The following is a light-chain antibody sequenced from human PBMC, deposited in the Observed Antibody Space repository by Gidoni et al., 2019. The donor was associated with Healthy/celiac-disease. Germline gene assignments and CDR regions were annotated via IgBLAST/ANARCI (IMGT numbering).Light chain of an antibody. Sequence: DIHMTQSPSSLSASVGDRVTIPCRPRQSISSYLNWYQQKPGKAPKLLIYAASSLQSGVPSRFSGSGSGTDFTLTISSLQPEDFATYYCQQSYSTPITFGQGTRLEIK. V-gene: IGKV1-39*01. CDR2: AAS. J-gene: IGKJ5*01. CDR1: QSISSY. CDR3: QQSYSTPIT.